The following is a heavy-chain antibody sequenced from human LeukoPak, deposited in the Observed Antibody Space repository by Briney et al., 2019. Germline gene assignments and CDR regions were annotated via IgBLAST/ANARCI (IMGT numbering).Heavy chain of an antibody. CDR1: DGSMNNYY. V-gene: IGHV4-59*12. CDR3: ARLLSHRNRDGYSYMWYFDL. Sequence: SETLSLTCTVSDGSMNNYYWGWIRESPGKGLEWIGYIYYSGSTTYNPSLKSPVTISVDTSKNQFSLELRSVTAADTAVYYCARLLSHRNRDGYSYMWYFDLGGRGTLVTVSS. D-gene: IGHD5-24*01. J-gene: IGHJ2*01. CDR2: IYYSGST.